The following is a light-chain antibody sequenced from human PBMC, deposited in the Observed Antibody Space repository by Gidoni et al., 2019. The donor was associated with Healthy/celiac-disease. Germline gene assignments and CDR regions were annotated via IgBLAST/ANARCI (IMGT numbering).Light chain of an antibody. CDR2: WAS. J-gene: IGKJ1*01. CDR3: QQYYSTPWT. V-gene: IGKV4-1*01. CDR1: QSVLYSSNNKNY. Sequence: DIVMTPSPDSLAVSLGERATLNCKSSQSVLYSSNNKNYLAWYQQKPGQPPKLLIYWASTRESGVPDRFRGSGSGTDFTLTISSLQAEDVAVYYCQQYYSTPWTFGQGTKVEIK.